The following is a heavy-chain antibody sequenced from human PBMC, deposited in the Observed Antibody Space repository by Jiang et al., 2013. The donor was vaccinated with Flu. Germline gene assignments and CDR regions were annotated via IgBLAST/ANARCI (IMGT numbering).Heavy chain of an antibody. J-gene: IGHJ4*02. D-gene: IGHD1-26*01. CDR1: WVLQCLL. Sequence: KPFGDPVPHLHCLWWVLQCLLLDLDPPAPRKGLEWIGEISHSGNNNYNPSLKSRVTISGDTSKNQFSLKLTSVTAADTAVYYCAVGITWARRFDYWGQGTLVTVSS. V-gene: IGHV4-34*01. CDR2: ISHSGNN. CDR3: AVGITWARRFDY.